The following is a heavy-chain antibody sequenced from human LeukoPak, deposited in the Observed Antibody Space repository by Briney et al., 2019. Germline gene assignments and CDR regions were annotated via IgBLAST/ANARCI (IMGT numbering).Heavy chain of an antibody. J-gene: IGHJ4*02. CDR1: GVSISSSNSY. V-gene: IGHV4-39*01. CDR3: ARQTGSGLFILP. Sequence: SETLSLTCTVSGVSISSSNSYWGWIRQPPGKGLEWIGSIYYSGNTDYNASLKSQVSISIDTSKNQFSLRLTSVTAADTAVYYCARQTGSGLFILPGGQGTLVTVSS. D-gene: IGHD3/OR15-3a*01. CDR2: IYYSGNT.